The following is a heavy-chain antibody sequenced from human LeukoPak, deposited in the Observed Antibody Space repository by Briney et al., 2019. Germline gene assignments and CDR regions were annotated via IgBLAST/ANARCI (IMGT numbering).Heavy chain of an antibody. CDR2: VYTSGSA. Sequence: PSETLFLTCTVSGGSVRSGNYYWSWIRQPAGKGLEWIGRVYTSGSADYNPSLKSRVTISLDTSKNQFSLTLTSVTAADTAVYYCARGSYGSGTWGQGTLVTVSS. CDR3: ARGSYGSGT. V-gene: IGHV4-61*02. J-gene: IGHJ4*02. CDR1: GGSVRSGNYY. D-gene: IGHD3-10*01.